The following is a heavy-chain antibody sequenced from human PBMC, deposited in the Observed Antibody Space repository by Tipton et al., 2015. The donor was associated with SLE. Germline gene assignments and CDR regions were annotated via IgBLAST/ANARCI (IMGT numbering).Heavy chain of an antibody. V-gene: IGHV4-34*01. J-gene: IGHJ4*02. D-gene: IGHD2-15*01. CDR3: ARGLVVVAAGSYYFDY. CDR2: INHSGST. CDR1: GFTFSNAW. Sequence: LRLSCAASGFTFSNAWMSWVRQAPGKGLEWIGEINHSGSTNYNPSLKSRVTISVDTSKNQFSLKLSSVTAADTAVYYCARGLVVVAAGSYYFDYWGQGTLVTVSS.